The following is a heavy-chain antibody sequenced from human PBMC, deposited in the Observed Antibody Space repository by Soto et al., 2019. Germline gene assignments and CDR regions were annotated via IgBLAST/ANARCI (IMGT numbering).Heavy chain of an antibody. V-gene: IGHV4-30-4*01. CDR2: LRFHSGP. Sequence: QVSLQESGPSVVKSSETLSLTCTVSDVAFRRGSFFWTWVRQSPGKRLVWIGDLRFHSGPLYKPSLKTRVRFPFDMSRNLCFLRLTSGSAAASGIYYGDRGRVGARGGRRWNFDLWGPGTPV. J-gene: IGHJ2*01. D-gene: IGHD1-26*01. CDR1: DVAFRRGSFF. CDR3: DRGRVGARGGRRWNFDL.